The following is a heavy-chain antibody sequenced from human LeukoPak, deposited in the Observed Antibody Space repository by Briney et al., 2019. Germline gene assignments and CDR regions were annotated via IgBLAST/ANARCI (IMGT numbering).Heavy chain of an antibody. Sequence: PGGSLRLSCAASGFIFSKAWMAWVRQAPGKGLEWVGHIKPKTDDGTTDYAAPVKGRFTISRDDSKSTLYLQMNSLNTEDTAVYFCTSALNLVLGELSDYWGQGTLVTVSS. J-gene: IGHJ4*02. CDR1: GFIFSKAW. D-gene: IGHD3-16*02. CDR3: TSALNLVLGELSDY. V-gene: IGHV3-15*01. CDR2: IKPKTDDGTT.